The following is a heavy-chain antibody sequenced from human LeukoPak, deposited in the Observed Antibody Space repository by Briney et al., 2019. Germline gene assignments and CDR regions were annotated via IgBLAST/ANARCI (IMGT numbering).Heavy chain of an antibody. D-gene: IGHD1-26*01. Sequence: ASVKVSCKASGYTFTSYAMNWVRQATGQGLEWMGWMNPNSGNTGYAQKFQGRVTITRNTSISTAYMELSSLRSEDTAVYYCARGRGSGSYYAFDYWGQGTLVTVSS. CDR1: GYTFTSYA. CDR2: MNPNSGNT. V-gene: IGHV1-8*03. CDR3: ARGRGSGSYYAFDY. J-gene: IGHJ4*02.